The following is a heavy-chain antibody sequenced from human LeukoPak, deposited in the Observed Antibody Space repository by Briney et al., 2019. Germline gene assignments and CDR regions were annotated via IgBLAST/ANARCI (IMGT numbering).Heavy chain of an antibody. Sequence: ASVKVSCKASGYTLTGYCMHWVRQAPGQGLEWMGWINPNSGGTNYAQKFQGRVTMTRDTSISTAYMELSRLRSDDTAVYYCARRSTGTPTADYWGQGTLVTVSS. D-gene: IGHD1-1*01. J-gene: IGHJ4*02. V-gene: IGHV1-2*02. CDR1: GYTLTGYC. CDR3: ARRSTGTPTADY. CDR2: INPNSGGT.